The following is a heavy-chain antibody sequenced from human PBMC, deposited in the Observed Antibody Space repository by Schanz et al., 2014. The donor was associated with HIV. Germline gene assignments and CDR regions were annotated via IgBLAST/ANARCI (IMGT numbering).Heavy chain of an antibody. CDR3: ARGPDYSRTSYNFDY. V-gene: IGHV1-8*02. J-gene: IGHJ4*02. CDR2: MNPHSGNS. D-gene: IGHD6-13*01. Sequence: QVQLVQSGAEVKKPGSSVKVSCKASGGTFSSYAISWVRQAPGQGPEWMGWMNPHSGNSGYSQKFQGRVTMTRNTPTSTAYMTLNSLTSEDTAVYFCARGPDYSRTSYNFDYWGQGTLVAVSS. CDR1: GGTFSSYA.